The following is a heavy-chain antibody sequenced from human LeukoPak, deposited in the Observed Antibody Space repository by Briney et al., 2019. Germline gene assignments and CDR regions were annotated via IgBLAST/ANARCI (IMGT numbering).Heavy chain of an antibody. D-gene: IGHD3-10*02. CDR3: AELGITMIGGV. V-gene: IGHV3-74*01. CDR1: GFTLSSYW. CDR2: INTDGSST. Sequence: GGSLRLSCSASGFTLSSYWMHWVRQAPGKGLVWVSRINTDGSSTNYADSVKGRFTISRDNAKNTLYLQMNSLRAEDTAVYYCAELGITMIGGVWGKGTTVTISS. J-gene: IGHJ6*04.